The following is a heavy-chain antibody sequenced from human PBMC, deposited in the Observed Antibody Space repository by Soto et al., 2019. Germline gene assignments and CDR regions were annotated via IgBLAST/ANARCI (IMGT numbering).Heavy chain of an antibody. Sequence: GGSQRLSCAASGFTFSSYSMNWVRQAPGKGLEWVSYISSSSSTIYYADSVKGRFTISRDNAKNSLYLQMNSLRDEDTAVYYCARNGVYCSSTSCYRPLNYYGMDVWGQGTTVTVSS. D-gene: IGHD2-2*02. CDR2: ISSSSSTI. J-gene: IGHJ6*02. CDR1: GFTFSSYS. V-gene: IGHV3-48*02. CDR3: ARNGVYCSSTSCYRPLNYYGMDV.